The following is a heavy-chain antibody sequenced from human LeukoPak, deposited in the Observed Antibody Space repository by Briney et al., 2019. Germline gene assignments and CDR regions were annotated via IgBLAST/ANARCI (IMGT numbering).Heavy chain of an antibody. D-gene: IGHD3-16*01. V-gene: IGHV4-4*07. CDR2: ISSSGST. CDR1: GGSVTDYY. J-gene: IGHJ4*02. Sequence: SETLSLTCTVSGGSVTDYYWSWIRQSAGKGLEWIGRISSSGSTKYNPSLKSRVTMSVDTSKNQFSLKLNSVIAADTAVYYCAKFVTGYGYFDYWGQGTLVTVSS. CDR3: AKFVTGYGYFDY.